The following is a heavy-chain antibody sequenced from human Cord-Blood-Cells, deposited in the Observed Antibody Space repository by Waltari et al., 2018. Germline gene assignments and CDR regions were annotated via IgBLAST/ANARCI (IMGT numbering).Heavy chain of an antibody. D-gene: IGHD3-9*01. CDR2: IIGSGGST. Sequence: EVQLVESGGGLVQPGGSLRLSCAASRFTFSSYAMSWVRQAPGKGLEWVSAIIGSGGSTYYADSVKGRFTISRDNSKNTLYLQMNSLRAEDTAVYYCAKDPDYDILTGYYWFDPWGQGTLVTVSS. V-gene: IGHV3-23*04. CDR3: AKDPDYDILTGYYWFDP. CDR1: RFTFSSYA. J-gene: IGHJ5*02.